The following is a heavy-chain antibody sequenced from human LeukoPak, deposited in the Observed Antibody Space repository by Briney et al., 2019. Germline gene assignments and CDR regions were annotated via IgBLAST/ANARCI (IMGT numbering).Heavy chain of an antibody. D-gene: IGHD5-18*01. V-gene: IGHV1-69*05. CDR1: GGTFSSYA. CDR2: IIPIFGTA. J-gene: IGHJ6*03. CDR3: AKAAAMVTAYYYYYYMDV. Sequence: SVKVSCKASGGTFSSYAISWVRQAPGQGLEWMGRIIPIFGTANYAQKFQGRVTITTDESTSTAYMELSSLRSEDTAVYYCAKAAAMVTAYYYYYYMDVWGKGTTVTVSS.